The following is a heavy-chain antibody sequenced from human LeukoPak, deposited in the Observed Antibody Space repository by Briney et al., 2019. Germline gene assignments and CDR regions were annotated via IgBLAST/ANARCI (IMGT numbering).Heavy chain of an antibody. D-gene: IGHD3-16*01. CDR2: ISSSSSYI. J-gene: IGHJ4*02. CDR1: GFTFSSYS. V-gene: IGHV3-21*04. CDR3: AKDLKGDPYYFDY. Sequence: GGSLRLSCAASGFTFSSYSMNWVRQAPGKGLEWVSSISSSSSYIYYADSVKGRFTISRDTSKNTLYLQMNSLRAEDTAVYYCAKDLKGDPYYFDYWGQGTLVTVSS.